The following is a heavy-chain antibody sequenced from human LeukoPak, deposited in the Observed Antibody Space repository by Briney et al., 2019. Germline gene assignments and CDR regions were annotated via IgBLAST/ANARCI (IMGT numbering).Heavy chain of an antibody. CDR3: ARGWDVDYFYDHTDV. V-gene: IGHV4-59*01. CDR2: IYYSGIT. D-gene: IGHD1-26*01. CDR1: GGSMTGFL. J-gene: IGHJ6*03. Sequence: PSETLSLTCSVSGGSMTGFLWTWLRQPPGKGLESFGYIYYSGITNYNPSLKSRITISVDTSNNEFSLKLKSVTPADAAIYYCARGWDVDYFYDHTDVWGKGTTVTVSS.